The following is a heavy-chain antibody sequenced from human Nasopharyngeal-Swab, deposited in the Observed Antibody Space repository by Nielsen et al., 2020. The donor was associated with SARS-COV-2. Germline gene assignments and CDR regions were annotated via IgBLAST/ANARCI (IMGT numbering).Heavy chain of an antibody. Sequence: GSLRLSCAVYGGSFSDYYWSWIRQPPGKGLEWIGYIYYSGSTNYNPSLKSRVTISVDTSKNQFSLKLSSVTAADTAVYYCARESDSSGSPIDYWGQGTLVTVSS. CDR1: GGSFSDYY. CDR2: IYYSGST. V-gene: IGHV4-59*01. CDR3: ARESDSSGSPIDY. D-gene: IGHD3-22*01. J-gene: IGHJ4*02.